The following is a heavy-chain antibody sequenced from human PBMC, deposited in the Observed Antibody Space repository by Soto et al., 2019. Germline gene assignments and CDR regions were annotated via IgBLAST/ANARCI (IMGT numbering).Heavy chain of an antibody. CDR3: ARDMVSFGVVILSAY. D-gene: IGHD3-3*01. CDR2: ISAYNGNT. Sequence: ASVKASCKASGYTFTSYGISWVRQAPGQGLEWMGWISAYNGNTNYAQKLQGRVTMTTDTSTSTAYMELRSLRSDDTAVYYCARDMVSFGVVILSAYWGQGTLVTVSS. J-gene: IGHJ4*02. CDR1: GYTFTSYG. V-gene: IGHV1-18*01.